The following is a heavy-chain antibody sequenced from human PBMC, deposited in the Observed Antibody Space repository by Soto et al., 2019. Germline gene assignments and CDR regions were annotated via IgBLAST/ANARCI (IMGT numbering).Heavy chain of an antibody. CDR2: IYYSGST. Sequence: SETLSLTCTVTGDSISSRSYYWGWIRQPPGKGLEWIGSIYYSGSTYNNPSLRSRVSISEDTSKSQFSLKVNSMTAADTAVYYCARYRREAVAGYTLDNWGQGILVTVSS. V-gene: IGHV4-39*07. J-gene: IGHJ4*02. CDR1: GDSISSRSYY. D-gene: IGHD6-13*01. CDR3: ARYRREAVAGYTLDN.